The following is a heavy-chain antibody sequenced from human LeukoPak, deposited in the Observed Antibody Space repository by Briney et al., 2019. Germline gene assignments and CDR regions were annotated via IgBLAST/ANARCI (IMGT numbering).Heavy chain of an antibody. J-gene: IGHJ4*02. V-gene: IGHV3-21*01. CDR3: AKEYSGYDFDY. Sequence: GGSLRLSCAASGFTFSSYSMNWVRQAPGKGLEWVSSISSSSSYIYYADSVKGRLTISRDNAKNSLYLQMNSLRAEDTAVYYCAKEYSGYDFDYWGQGTLVTVSS. D-gene: IGHD5-12*01. CDR2: ISSSSSYI. CDR1: GFTFSSYS.